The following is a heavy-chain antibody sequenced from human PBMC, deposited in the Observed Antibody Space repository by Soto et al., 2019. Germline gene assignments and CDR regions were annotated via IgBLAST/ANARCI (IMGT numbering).Heavy chain of an antibody. CDR2: MNPNSGNT. D-gene: IGHD2-8*01. Sequence: QVQLVQSGAEVKKPGASVKVSCKASGYTFTSYDINWVRQATGQGLEWMGWMNPNSGNTGYAQKFQDRVTMTRNTAISTAYMELSSLRSEDTAVYYCASLMSFPTSPNYFQHWGQGTLVTVSS. J-gene: IGHJ1*01. CDR3: ASLMSFPTSPNYFQH. V-gene: IGHV1-8*01. CDR1: GYTFTSYD.